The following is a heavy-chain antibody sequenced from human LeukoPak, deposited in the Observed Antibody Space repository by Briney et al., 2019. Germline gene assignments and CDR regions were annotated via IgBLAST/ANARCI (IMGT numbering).Heavy chain of an antibody. Sequence: RASVKVSCKASGGTFSSYAISWVRQAPGQGLEWMGRIIPILGIANYAQKFQGRVTITADKSTSTAYMELSSLRSEDTAVYYCARVRTSSGYYETNDYWGQGTLVTVSS. D-gene: IGHD3-22*01. CDR3: ARVRTSSGYYETNDY. V-gene: IGHV1-69*04. CDR1: GGTFSSYA. J-gene: IGHJ4*02. CDR2: IIPILGIA.